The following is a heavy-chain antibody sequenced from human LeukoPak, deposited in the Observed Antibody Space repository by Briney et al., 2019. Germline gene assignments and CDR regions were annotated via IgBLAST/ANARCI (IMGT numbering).Heavy chain of an antibody. D-gene: IGHD5-12*01. V-gene: IGHV3-30*01. J-gene: IGHJ4*02. CDR3: ASIVATIHFDY. Sequence: PGRSLRLSCAASGFTFSSYAMHWVRQAPGKGLEWVAVISYDGSNKYYADSVKGRFTISRDNSKNTLYLQMNSLRAEDTAVYYCASIVATIHFDYWGQGTLVTVSS. CDR2: ISYDGSNK. CDR1: GFTFSSYA.